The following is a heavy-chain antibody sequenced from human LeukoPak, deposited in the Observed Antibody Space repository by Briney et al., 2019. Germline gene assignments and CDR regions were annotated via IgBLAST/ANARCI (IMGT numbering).Heavy chain of an antibody. CDR2: IYYSGST. J-gene: IGHJ4*02. D-gene: IGHD3-16*02. CDR1: GGSISSSSYY. Sequence: SETLSLTSTVSGGSISSSSYYWGWIRQPPGKGLEWIGSIYYSGSTYYNPSLRSRVTISVDTSKNQFSLKLSSVTAADTAVYYCARRVSYDYVWGSYRYIDYWGQGTLVTVSS. CDR3: ARRVSYDYVWGSYRYIDY. V-gene: IGHV4-39*07.